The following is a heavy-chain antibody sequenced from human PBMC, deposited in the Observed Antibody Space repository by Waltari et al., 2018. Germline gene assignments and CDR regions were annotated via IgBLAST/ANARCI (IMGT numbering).Heavy chain of an antibody. CDR3: ARSGVPAAIFTVYYYYGMDV. D-gene: IGHD2-2*01. V-gene: IGHV3-11*01. CDR1: GFTFSDYY. J-gene: IGHJ6*02. Sequence: QVQLVESGGGLVKPGGSLRLSCAASGFTFSDYYMSWIRQAPGKGLEWVSYISSSGSTIYYADSVKGRFTISRDNAKNSLYLQMNSLRAEDTAVYYCARSGVPAAIFTVYYYYGMDVWGQGTTVTVSS. CDR2: ISSSGSTI.